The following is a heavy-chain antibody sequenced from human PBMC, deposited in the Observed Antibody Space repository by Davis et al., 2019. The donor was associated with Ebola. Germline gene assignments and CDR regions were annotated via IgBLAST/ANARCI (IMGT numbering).Heavy chain of an antibody. J-gene: IGHJ3*02. CDR3: ARAPHIVVVKDAFDI. D-gene: IGHD2-21*01. Sequence: AASVKVSCKASGYTFTSYYMHWVRQAPGQGLEWMGIINPSGGSTSYAQKFQGRVTMTRDTSTSTVYMELSSLRSEDTAVYYCARAPHIVVVKDAFDIRGQGTMVTVSS. V-gene: IGHV1-46*03. CDR1: GYTFTSYY. CDR2: INPSGGST.